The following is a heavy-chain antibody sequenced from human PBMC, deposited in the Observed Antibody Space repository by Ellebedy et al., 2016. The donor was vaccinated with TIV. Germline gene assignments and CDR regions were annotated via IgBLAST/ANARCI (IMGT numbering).Heavy chain of an antibody. V-gene: IGHV1-69*13. J-gene: IGHJ4*02. CDR2: INPNSGTA. CDR3: ARSGCSSISCFQYFDS. Sequence: AASVKVSCKASGGAFSSYAFSWARQAPGQGLEWMGWINPNSGTAVYAQNFQGRITITADESTSTAYMELSSVRSEDTAVYYCARSGCSSISCFQYFDSWGQGTLVSVSS. CDR1: GGAFSSYA. D-gene: IGHD2-2*01.